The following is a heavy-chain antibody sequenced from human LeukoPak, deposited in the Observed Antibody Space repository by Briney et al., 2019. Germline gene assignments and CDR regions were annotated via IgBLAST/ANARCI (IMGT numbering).Heavy chain of an antibody. CDR3: TRDLGYYGSGKGMDV. Sequence: ASVKVSCKVSGYTFTGYYLHWVRQAPGQGLEWMGWINPNSGDTNYAQKFQGRVTVTRDTSISTAYIELSRLKSDDTAVYYCTRDLGYYGSGKGMDVWGQGTTVIVSS. V-gene: IGHV1-2*02. CDR1: GYTFTGYY. D-gene: IGHD3-10*01. CDR2: INPNSGDT. J-gene: IGHJ6*02.